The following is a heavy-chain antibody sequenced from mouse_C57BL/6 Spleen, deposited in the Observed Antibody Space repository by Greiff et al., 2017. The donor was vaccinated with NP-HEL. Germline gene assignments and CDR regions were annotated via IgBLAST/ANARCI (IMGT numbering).Heavy chain of an antibody. D-gene: IGHD5-1*01. CDR1: GYAFSSSW. CDR3: ARESNYAMDY. J-gene: IGHJ4*01. CDR2: IYPGDGDT. V-gene: IGHV1-82*01. Sequence: VKLQESGPELVKPGASVKISCKASGYAFSSSWMNWVKQRPGKGLEWIGRIYPGDGDTNYNGKFKGKATLTADKSSSTAYMQLSSLTSEDSAVYFCARESNYAMDYWGQGTSVTVSS.